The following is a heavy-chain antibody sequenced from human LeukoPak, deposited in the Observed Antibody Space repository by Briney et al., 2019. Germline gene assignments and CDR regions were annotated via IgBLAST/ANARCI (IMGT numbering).Heavy chain of an antibody. CDR1: GGSISSGGYY. V-gene: IGHV4-30-2*01. Sequence: SQTLSLTCTVSGGSISSGGYYWRWIRQPPGKGLEWIGYIYHSGSTYYNPSLKSRVTISVDTSKNQFSLKLSSVTAADTAVYYCARSYGGYPMLYYYGMDVWGQGTTVTVSS. D-gene: IGHD5-12*01. CDR2: IYHSGST. CDR3: ARSYGGYPMLYYYGMDV. J-gene: IGHJ6*02.